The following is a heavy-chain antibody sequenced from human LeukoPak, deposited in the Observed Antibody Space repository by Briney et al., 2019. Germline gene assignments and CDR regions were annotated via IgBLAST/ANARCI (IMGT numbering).Heavy chain of an antibody. CDR2: IKQDGSEK. V-gene: IGHV3-7*04. CDR1: GFTFSSYW. D-gene: IGHD2/OR15-2a*01. J-gene: IGHJ6*02. Sequence: GGSLRLSCAASGFTFSSYWMSWVRQAPGKGLEWVAHIKQDGSEKYYVDSVKGRFTISRDNAKNSLCLQMNSLRAEDTAVYYCARNRGPQPYDMDVWGQGTTVTVSS. CDR3: ARNRGPQPYDMDV.